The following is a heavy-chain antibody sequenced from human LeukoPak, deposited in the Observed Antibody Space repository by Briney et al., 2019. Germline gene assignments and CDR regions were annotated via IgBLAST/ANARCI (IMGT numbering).Heavy chain of an antibody. CDR1: GGTFSSYA. CDR2: IIPIFGTA. D-gene: IGHD6-6*01. Sequence: SVKVSCKASGGTFSSYAISWVRQAPGQGLEWMGGIIPIFGTANYAQKFQGRVTITTDEPTSTAYMELSSLRSEDTAVYYCARDRSYSSSSRAYYYYMDVWGKGTTVTVSS. V-gene: IGHV1-69*05. CDR3: ARDRSYSSSSRAYYYYMDV. J-gene: IGHJ6*03.